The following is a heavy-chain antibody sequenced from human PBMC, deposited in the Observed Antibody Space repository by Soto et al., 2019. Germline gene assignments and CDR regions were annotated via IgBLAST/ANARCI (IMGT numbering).Heavy chain of an antibody. J-gene: IGHJ4*02. Sequence: ASLKVSCKASGYTFNGYYMHWVRQAPGQGLEWMGWINPNSGGTNYAQKFQGWATMTRDTSISTAYMELSRLRSDDTAVYYCARDLSGSPEALDFDYGGQGTLVPVPS. CDR1: GYTFNGYY. V-gene: IGHV1-2*04. CDR2: INPNSGGT. D-gene: IGHD3-16*02. CDR3: ARDLSGSPEALDFDY.